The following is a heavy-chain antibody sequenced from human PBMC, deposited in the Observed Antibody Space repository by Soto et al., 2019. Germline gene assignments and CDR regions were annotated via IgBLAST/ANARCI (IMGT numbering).Heavy chain of an antibody. Sequence: QVQLQESGPGLVKPSETLSLTCTVSGGSISSYYWSWIRQPPGKGLEWIGYIYYSGSTNYNPSLKRRVTISVDTSKNQFSLKLSSVTAADTAVYYCARHKYYDILTGYYKYAFDIWGQGTMVTVSS. V-gene: IGHV4-59*08. D-gene: IGHD3-9*01. CDR2: IYYSGST. J-gene: IGHJ3*02. CDR3: ARHKYYDILTGYYKYAFDI. CDR1: GGSISSYY.